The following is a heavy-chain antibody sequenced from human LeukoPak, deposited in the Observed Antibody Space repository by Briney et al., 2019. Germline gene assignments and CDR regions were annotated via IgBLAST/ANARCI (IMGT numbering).Heavy chain of an antibody. CDR1: GFTVSSNY. Sequence: GGSLRLSCAASGFTVSSNYMSWVRQASGKGLEWVSEIYSDASTYYAASVKGRFSISRDKSKNTVYLQMNNLRAEDTAVYYCARELREHGVFDIWGQGTMVTVSS. J-gene: IGHJ3*02. V-gene: IGHV3-53*01. CDR3: ARELREHGVFDI. CDR2: IYSDAST. D-gene: IGHD1-26*01.